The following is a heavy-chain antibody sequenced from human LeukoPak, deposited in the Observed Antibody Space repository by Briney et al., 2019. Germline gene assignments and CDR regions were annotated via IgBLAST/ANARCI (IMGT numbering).Heavy chain of an antibody. CDR3: AREAYCGGPSCFAVTYMDV. J-gene: IGHJ6*03. CDR2: IKQDGSEV. CDR1: GFGFTEYW. D-gene: IGHD2-21*01. V-gene: IGHV3-7*01. Sequence: GGSPRLSCAASGFGFTEYWMTWVRQAPGQRLERVADIKQDGSEVYYVDSVEGRFTISRDNAQNSVYLQMNSLGVEDTAVYFCAREAYCGGPSCFAVTYMDVWGEGTTVTVSS.